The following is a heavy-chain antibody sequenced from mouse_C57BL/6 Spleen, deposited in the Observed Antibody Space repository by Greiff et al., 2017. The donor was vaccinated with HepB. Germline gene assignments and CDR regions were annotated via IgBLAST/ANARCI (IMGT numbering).Heavy chain of an antibody. CDR1: GYTFTSYW. CDR3: AREGDYGNCPFAY. Sequence: QVQLQQSGAELVKPGASVKMSCKASGYTFTSYWITWVKQRPGQGLEWIGDIYPGSGSTNYNEKFKSKATLTVDTSSSTAYMQLSSLTSEDSAVYYCAREGDYGNCPFAYWGQGTLVTVSA. D-gene: IGHD2-1*01. CDR2: IYPGSGST. J-gene: IGHJ3*01. V-gene: IGHV1-55*01.